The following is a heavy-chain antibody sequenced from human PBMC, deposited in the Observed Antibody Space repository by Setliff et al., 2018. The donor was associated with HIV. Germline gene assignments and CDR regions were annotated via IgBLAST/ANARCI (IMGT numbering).Heavy chain of an antibody. Sequence: ASVKVSCKAYGYTFTSYGISWVRQAPGQGLEWMAWISANNADTNYAQKFQGRVTMTTDTSTRTAYMELTSLRSDDTAVYYCARFHSSGWYNGMDVWGQGTTVTVSS. V-gene: IGHV1-18*01. D-gene: IGHD6-19*01. J-gene: IGHJ6*02. CDR1: GYTFTSYG. CDR2: ISANNADT. CDR3: ARFHSSGWYNGMDV.